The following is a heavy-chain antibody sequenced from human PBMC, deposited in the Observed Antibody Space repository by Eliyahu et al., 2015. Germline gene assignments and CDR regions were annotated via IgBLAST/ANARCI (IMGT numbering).Heavy chain of an antibody. CDR2: ISFDGSDQ. V-gene: IGHV3-30*18. D-gene: IGHD3-3*01. J-gene: IGHJ6*02. Sequence: QVQLVEAGGGVVQPGRSLXXSCVASGFDXVSXXMNWVRPPPGQGLEWVAFISFDGSDQYYIDSVKGRFTISRDNSKNTLYLQMNSLRADDTAMYYCAKTDYDLLSGPEYYGMDVWGQGTTVTVSS. CDR1: GFDXVSXX. CDR3: AKTDYDLLSGPEYYGMDV.